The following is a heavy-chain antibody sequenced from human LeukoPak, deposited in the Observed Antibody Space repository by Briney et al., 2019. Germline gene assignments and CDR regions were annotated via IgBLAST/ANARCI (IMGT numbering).Heavy chain of an antibody. CDR3: ARGDIGVVGATYSD. J-gene: IGHJ4*02. D-gene: IGHD2-15*01. Sequence: ASVKVSCKASGYTFTSYGISWVRQAPGQGLEWMGWISAYNGNTDYAQKLQGRVTMTTDTSTSTAYMELRSLRSDDTAVYYCARGDIGVVGATYSDWGQGTLVTVSS. V-gene: IGHV1-18*01. CDR1: GYTFTSYG. CDR2: ISAYNGNT.